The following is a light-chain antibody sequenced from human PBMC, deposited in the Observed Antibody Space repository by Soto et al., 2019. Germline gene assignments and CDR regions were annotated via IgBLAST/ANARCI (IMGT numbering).Light chain of an antibody. CDR1: SSNVGNNY. CDR3: GTWDSSLSVVL. CDR2: DNT. Sequence: QSVLTQPPSVSAAPGQTVTISCSGASSNVGNNYVSWHQQLPGTAPKLLIYDNTKRPSGIPDRFSGSKSGTSATLDITGLQTGDEADYYCGTWDSSLSVVLFGGGTKVTVL. J-gene: IGLJ2*01. V-gene: IGLV1-51*01.